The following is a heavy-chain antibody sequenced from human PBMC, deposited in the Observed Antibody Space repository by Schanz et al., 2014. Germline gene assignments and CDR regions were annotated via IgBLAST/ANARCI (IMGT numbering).Heavy chain of an antibody. D-gene: IGHD5-12*01. CDR2: ISGDGTTT. J-gene: IGHJ3*01. CDR1: GFTFSVYW. CDR3: ARDGGRDGYNLAFDV. V-gene: IGHV3-74*01. Sequence: EVQLVESGGGLVQPGGSLRLSCAASGFTFSVYWMHWVRQPPGKGLVSVSRISGDGTTTSYADSVKGRFTISRDNAKNTLYLQMYSLRAEDTAVYFCARDGGRDGYNLAFDVWGQGTLVTVSS.